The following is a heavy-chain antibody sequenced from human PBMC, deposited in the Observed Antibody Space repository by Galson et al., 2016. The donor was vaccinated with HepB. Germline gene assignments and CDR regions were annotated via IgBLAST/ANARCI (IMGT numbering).Heavy chain of an antibody. D-gene: IGHD3-10*01. V-gene: IGHV1-18*01. J-gene: IGHJ4*02. CDR3: ATSRGGFGETEPSY. CDR1: GYNFLSYG. CDR2: IRTYSEMT. Sequence: SVKVSCKASGYNFLSYGISWVRQAPGQGLEWMGRIRTYSEMTHYAQKFQGRVTLTTDTSTSTVHMELRSLRSDDTAVYYCATSRGGFGETEPSYWGQGKLVTVSS.